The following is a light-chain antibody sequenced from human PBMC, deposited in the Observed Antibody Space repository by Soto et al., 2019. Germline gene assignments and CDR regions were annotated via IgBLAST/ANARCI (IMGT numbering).Light chain of an antibody. V-gene: IGKV1-27*01. J-gene: IGKJ3*01. CDR1: QGISNY. Sequence: DIPMTQSPSSLSASVGDRVTITCRASQGISNYLAWYQQKPGSVPKLLIYAASTLQSGVQSRFSDSGSGTHFTLTISRLQPEDVATYYCQKYNSAPFTFGPGTKVDIK. CDR3: QKYNSAPFT. CDR2: AAS.